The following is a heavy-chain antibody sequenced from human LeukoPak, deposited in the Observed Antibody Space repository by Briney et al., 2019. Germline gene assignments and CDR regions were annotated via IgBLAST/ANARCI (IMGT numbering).Heavy chain of an antibody. V-gene: IGHV3-7*03. CDR2: IKLDGSEK. CDR3: ARDQYDTWSRRGNFDS. CDR1: GFIFGKYW. D-gene: IGHD3-3*01. J-gene: IGHJ4*02. Sequence: GGSLRLSCAASGFIFGKYWMSWVRQAPGKGLEWVANIKLDGSEKNYVDSMKGRFTISRDNTKNSLYLQMNSLRAEDTAVFYCARDQYDTWSRRGNFDSWGQGTLVIVSS.